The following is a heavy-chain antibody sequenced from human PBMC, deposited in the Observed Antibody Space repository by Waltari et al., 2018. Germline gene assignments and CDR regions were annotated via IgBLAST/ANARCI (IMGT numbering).Heavy chain of an antibody. V-gene: IGHV3-48*03. CDR2: ISSGGSNI. J-gene: IGHJ4*02. CDR1: GFTFSSYE. D-gene: IGHD5-18*01. CDR3: AREGKTSRYSMIDY. Sequence: EEQLVESGGGFVQPGGSLRLSCAASGFTFSSYEMNWVRQAPGKGLEWVSKISSGGSNIYYADSVKGRFTISRDNAKNSLYLQMNSLRAEDTAIYYCAREGKTSRYSMIDYWGQGTLVTVSS.